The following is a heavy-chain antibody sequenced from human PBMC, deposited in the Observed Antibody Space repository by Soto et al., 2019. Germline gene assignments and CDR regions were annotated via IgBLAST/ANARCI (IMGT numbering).Heavy chain of an antibody. Sequence: QVQLQQWGAGLLKPSETLSLNCAVTGGSLSGYYWSWIRQPPGKGLEWIGEVKDGGHTNYSPSLRGRVTISSDPSNNQFSLRLNSVTAADTGVSYCARGQEGVVATHWDQGSLVTVSS. CDR3: ARGQEGVVATH. CDR1: GGSLSGYY. V-gene: IGHV4-34*01. CDR2: VKDGGHT. D-gene: IGHD5-12*01. J-gene: IGHJ4*02.